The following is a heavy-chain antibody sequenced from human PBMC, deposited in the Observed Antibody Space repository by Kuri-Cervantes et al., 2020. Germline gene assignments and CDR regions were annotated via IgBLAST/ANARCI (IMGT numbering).Heavy chain of an antibody. CDR2: IYHSGST. CDR3: ARDRGGFYGSGSYYSLAAGWFDP. Sequence: SCAASGGSISSGGYSWSWIRQPPGKGLEWIGYIYHSGSTYYNPSLKSRVTISVDRSKNQFSLKLSSVTAAETAVYYCARDRGGFYGSGSYYSLAAGWFDPWGQGTLVTVSS. J-gene: IGHJ5*02. D-gene: IGHD3-10*01. CDR1: GGSISSGGYS. V-gene: IGHV4-30-2*01.